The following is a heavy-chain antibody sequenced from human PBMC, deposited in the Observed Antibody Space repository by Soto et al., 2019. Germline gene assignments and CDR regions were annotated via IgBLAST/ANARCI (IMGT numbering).Heavy chain of an antibody. J-gene: IGHJ4*02. D-gene: IGHD3-22*01. Sequence: SETLSLTCTVSGYSINSGHYWGWIRQPPGKGLEWIGSVFHSGTTYYIPSLRSRVTISVDTSKNQFSLDLKSVTAADTAVYYCAKDPHYYENIDCSDFWGRGTLVTVSS. CDR3: AKDPHYYENIDCSDF. CDR1: GYSINSGHY. V-gene: IGHV4-38-2*02. CDR2: VFHSGTT.